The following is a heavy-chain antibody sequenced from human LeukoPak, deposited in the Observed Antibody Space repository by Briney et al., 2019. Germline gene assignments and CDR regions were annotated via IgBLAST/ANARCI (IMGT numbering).Heavy chain of an antibody. D-gene: IGHD6-6*01. Sequence: SETLSLTCAVYGGSFSGYYWSWIRQPPGKGLEWIGEINHSGSTNYNPSLKSRVTISVDTSKNQFSLKLSSVTAADTAAYYCAREGAARGFDYWGQGTLVTVSS. CDR2: INHSGST. V-gene: IGHV4-34*01. CDR1: GGSFSGYY. CDR3: AREGAARGFDY. J-gene: IGHJ4*02.